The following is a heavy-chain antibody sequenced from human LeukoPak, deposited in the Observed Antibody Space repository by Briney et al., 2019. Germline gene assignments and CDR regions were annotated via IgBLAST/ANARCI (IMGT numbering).Heavy chain of an antibody. CDR3: ARDPLRIAAAGTFDY. CDR2: INAGNGNT. CDR1: GYTFTSYA. Sequence: ASVKVSCKASGYTFTSYAMHWVRQAPGQRLEWMGWINAGNGNTKYSQKFQGRVTITRDTSVSTAYMELSSLRSEDTAVYYCARDPLRIAAAGTFDYRGQGTLVTVSS. D-gene: IGHD6-13*01. V-gene: IGHV1-3*01. J-gene: IGHJ4*02.